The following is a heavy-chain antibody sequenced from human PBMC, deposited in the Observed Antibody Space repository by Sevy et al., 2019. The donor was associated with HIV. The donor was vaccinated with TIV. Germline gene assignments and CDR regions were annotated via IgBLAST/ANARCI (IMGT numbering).Heavy chain of an antibody. D-gene: IGHD3-22*01. J-gene: IGHJ5*02. Sequence: GGSLRLSCKVSGFTFSVYTMHWVRQAPGKGLEWVSSISRTTTTYYADSVRGRFTISRDNAKNSLYLEMNSLRDDDTAVYYCAREAYYYDSREENWFDPSGQGTLVTVSS. CDR3: AREAYYYDSREENWFDP. CDR2: ISRTTTT. CDR1: GFTFSVYT. V-gene: IGHV3-48*02.